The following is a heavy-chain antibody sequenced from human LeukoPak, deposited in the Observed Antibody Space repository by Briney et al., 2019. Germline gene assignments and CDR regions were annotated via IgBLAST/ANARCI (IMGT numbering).Heavy chain of an antibody. CDR2: ISSSGSTI. J-gene: IGHJ4*02. CDR3: ARTQELVLGLFDY. D-gene: IGHD6-13*01. Sequence: PGGSLRLSCAASGFTSSSYWMSWVRQAPGKGLEWVSYISSSGSTIYYADSVKGRFTISRDNAKNSLYLQMNSLRAEDTAVYYCARTQELVLGLFDYWGQGTLVTVSS. V-gene: IGHV3-48*04. CDR1: GFTSSSYW.